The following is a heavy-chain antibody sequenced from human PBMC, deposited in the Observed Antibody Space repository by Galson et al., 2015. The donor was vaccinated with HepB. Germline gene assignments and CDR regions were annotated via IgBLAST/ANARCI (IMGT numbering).Heavy chain of an antibody. Sequence: SLRLSCAASGSTFSSYAMHWVRQAPGKGLEYVSAISSNGGSTYYANSVKGRFTISRDNSKNTLYLQMGSLRAEDMAVYYCARDGYYDSSGYYKEYYFDYWGQGTLVTVSS. CDR1: GSTFSSYA. V-gene: IGHV3-64*01. D-gene: IGHD3-22*01. CDR2: ISSNGGST. CDR3: ARDGYYDSSGYYKEYYFDY. J-gene: IGHJ4*02.